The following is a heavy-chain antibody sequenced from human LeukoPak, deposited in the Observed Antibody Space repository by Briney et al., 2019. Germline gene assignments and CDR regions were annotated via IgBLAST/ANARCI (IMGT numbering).Heavy chain of an antibody. CDR1: GFTFVSYW. CDR3: ARAPYFDFWSGYPPDY. J-gene: IGHJ4*02. CDR2: INGYGSST. D-gene: IGHD3-3*01. Sequence: PGGSLRLSCAASGFTFVSYWMHWVRQAPGKGLVWVSRINGYGSSTDFADSVKGRFTISRDNAKNTLYLQMNSLRAEDTAVYYCARAPYFDFWSGYPPDYWGQGTLVTVSS. V-gene: IGHV3-74*01.